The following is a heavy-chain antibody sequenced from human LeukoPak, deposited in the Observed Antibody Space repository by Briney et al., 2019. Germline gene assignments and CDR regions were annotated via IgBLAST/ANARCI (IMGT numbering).Heavy chain of an antibody. J-gene: IGHJ4*02. D-gene: IGHD3-22*01. V-gene: IGHV4-4*09. CDR1: GGSISSYY. CDR3: ARVRRGSSGYFA. Sequence: SETLSLTCTVSGGSISSYYWSWIRQPPGKGLEWIGYIYTSGSTNYNPSLKSRVTISVDTSKNQFSLKLSSVTAADTAVYYCARVRRGSSGYFAGGQGTLVTVSS. CDR2: IYTSGST.